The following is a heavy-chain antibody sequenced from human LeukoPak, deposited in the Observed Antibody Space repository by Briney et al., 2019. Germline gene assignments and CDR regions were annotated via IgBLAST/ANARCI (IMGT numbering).Heavy chain of an antibody. V-gene: IGHV4-59*08. D-gene: IGHD3-10*01. CDR3: ARRVKANYYGSGSYELVNWFDP. Sequence: SETLSLTCTVSGGSISSYYWSWIRQPPGKGLEWIGYIYYSGSTNYNPSLKSRVTISVDTSKNQSSLKLSSVTAADTAVYYCARRVKANYYGSGSYELVNWFDPWGQGTLVTVSS. CDR2: IYYSGST. CDR1: GGSISSYY. J-gene: IGHJ5*02.